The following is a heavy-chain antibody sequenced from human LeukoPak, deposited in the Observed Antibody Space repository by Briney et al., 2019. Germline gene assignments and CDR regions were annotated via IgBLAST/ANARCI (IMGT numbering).Heavy chain of an antibody. J-gene: IGHJ4*02. CDR3: AKAPGIGSTSYFDY. Sequence: GGSLRLSCATSGFTFSGFDMTWVRQAPGKGLQWVSSISGSGADTDYADFVKGRFTISRDNSKNTLYLQMNFLRLDDTAIYYCAKAPGIGSTSYFDYWGQGTLVTVSS. D-gene: IGHD3-3*01. CDR1: GFTFSGFD. CDR2: ISGSGADT. V-gene: IGHV3-23*01.